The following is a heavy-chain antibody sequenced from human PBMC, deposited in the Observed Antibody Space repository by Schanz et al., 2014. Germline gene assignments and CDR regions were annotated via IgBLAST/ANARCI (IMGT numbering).Heavy chain of an antibody. V-gene: IGHV3-72*01. CDR2: GRNKNNRYKT. D-gene: IGHD2-2*01. J-gene: IGHJ4*02. Sequence: FTYSAHSTDLFPQSPGPGLEWVGRGRNKNNRYKTEYAASLKGRFTISRDDSKNSLYMQMNSLKTEDTAMHYWARRGSRSRIGWPFDSWGKGPLGNVSS. CDR1: FTYSAHS. CDR3: ARRGSRSRIGWPFDS.